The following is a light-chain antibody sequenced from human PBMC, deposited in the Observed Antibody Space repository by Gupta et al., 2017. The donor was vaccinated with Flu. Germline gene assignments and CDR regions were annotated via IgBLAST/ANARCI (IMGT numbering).Light chain of an antibody. CDR1: TSDVGANNY. V-gene: IGLV2-14*01. CDR2: GVN. CDR3: SSYRSSSTSFF. Sequence: QSALTQPASVSGSPGQSIAISCTGTTSDVGANNYVSWYQQHPGKAPKVMIYGVNNRPSGVSDRFSGSKSGNTASLTISGLQAEEEADYYCSSYRSSSTSFFFGTGTKVTVL. J-gene: IGLJ1*01.